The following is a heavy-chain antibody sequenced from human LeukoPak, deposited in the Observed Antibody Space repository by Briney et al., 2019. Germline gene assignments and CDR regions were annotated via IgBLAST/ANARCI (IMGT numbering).Heavy chain of an antibody. CDR2: ISGSGDT. D-gene: IGHD6-13*01. V-gene: IGHV3-23*01. CDR1: GFTFSSYA. J-gene: IGHJ4*02. CDR3: ATTGYSSRNY. Sequence: GGSLRLSCAASGFTFSSYAMGWVRQAPGKGLEWVSAISGSGDTYYPDSVKGRFTISRDNSKNTLYLQMNSLRAEDTAVYYCATTGYSSRNYWGQGTLVTVSS.